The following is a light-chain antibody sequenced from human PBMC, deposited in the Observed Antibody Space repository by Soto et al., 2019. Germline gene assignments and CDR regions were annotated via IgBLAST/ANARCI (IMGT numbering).Light chain of an antibody. J-gene: IGLJ1*01. CDR2: EVN. Sequence: QSVLTQPASVSGSPGQSITISCTGTSSDVGGYNYVSWHQQHPGKAPKVMIYEVNTRPSGVSNRFSGSKSGNTASLTISGLQADDEADYYCTSYTSSSTYVFGTGTKVTVL. CDR1: SSDVGGYNY. V-gene: IGLV2-14*01. CDR3: TSYTSSSTYV.